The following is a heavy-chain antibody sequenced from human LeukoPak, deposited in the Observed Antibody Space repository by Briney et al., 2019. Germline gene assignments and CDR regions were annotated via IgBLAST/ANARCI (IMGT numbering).Heavy chain of an antibody. CDR1: GFTFSTHS. Sequence: GGSLRLSCTASGFTFSTHSMHWVRQAPGKGPVWVSRINSDGSSTRYADSVTGRFTISRDNAKNTVYLQMNSLRAEDTAVYYCAKVLGGLRPGIDYWGQGTVVTVSS. CDR2: INSDGSST. J-gene: IGHJ4*02. V-gene: IGHV3-74*01. CDR3: AKVLGGLRPGIDY. D-gene: IGHD2-15*01.